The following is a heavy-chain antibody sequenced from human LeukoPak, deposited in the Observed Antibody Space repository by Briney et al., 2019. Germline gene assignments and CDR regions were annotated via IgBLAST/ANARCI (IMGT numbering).Heavy chain of an antibody. D-gene: IGHD3-10*01. CDR3: ARVGPLATRSAGHYYFEL. Sequence: GGSLRLSCAASGFTFSNYAMSWVRRAPGKGLEWFSTVCDKGDATAHADSVKGRFTISRDNAKNTLSLLMDILGAEDTAVYYCARVGPLATRSAGHYYFELWGRGTLVTVSS. V-gene: IGHV3-23*01. J-gene: IGHJ2*01. CDR2: VCDKGDAT. CDR1: GFTFSNYA.